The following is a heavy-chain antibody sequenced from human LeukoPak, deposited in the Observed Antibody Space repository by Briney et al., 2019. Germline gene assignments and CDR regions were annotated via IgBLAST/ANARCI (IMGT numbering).Heavy chain of an antibody. CDR3: ARPPPGIAAAGTGFLGY. D-gene: IGHD6-13*01. CDR1: GFTFSSYA. CDR2: ISYDGSNK. Sequence: GGSLRLSCAASGFTFSSYAMHWVRQAPGKGLEWVAVISYDGSNKYYADSAKGRFTISRDNSKNTLYLQMNGLRAEDTAVYYCARPPPGIAAAGTGFLGYWGQGTLVTVSS. V-gene: IGHV3-30-3*01. J-gene: IGHJ4*02.